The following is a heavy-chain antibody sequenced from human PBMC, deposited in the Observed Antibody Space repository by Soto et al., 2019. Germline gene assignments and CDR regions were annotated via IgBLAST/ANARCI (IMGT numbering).Heavy chain of an antibody. V-gene: IGHV3-74*01. Sequence: EVQLVESGGGLVQPGGSLRLSCAASGFTFNNYVMHWVRQAPGKGLVWVSRINDDGSSTRYADSVKGRVTMSRDNAQNTVHLQMNSLRAEDTGVYYCTRDVQFQSFDSWGQGTLVTVSS. J-gene: IGHJ4*02. CDR3: TRDVQFQSFDS. CDR1: GFTFNNYV. CDR2: INDDGSST. D-gene: IGHD4-4*01.